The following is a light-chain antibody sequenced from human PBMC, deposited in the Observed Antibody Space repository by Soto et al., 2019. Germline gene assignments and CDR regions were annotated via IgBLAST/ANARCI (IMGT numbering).Light chain of an antibody. CDR2: DVS. V-gene: IGKV3-11*01. J-gene: IGKJ4*01. Sequence: DTVLIQSPATLSLSPGERATLSCRASHTVANFLAWYQHKAGQAPRLLIYDVSNRATGIPARFSGSGSGTDFTLTISSLEPDDFAVYYCRQRSNWPPTFGGGTKVDIK. CDR1: HTVANF. CDR3: RQRSNWPPT.